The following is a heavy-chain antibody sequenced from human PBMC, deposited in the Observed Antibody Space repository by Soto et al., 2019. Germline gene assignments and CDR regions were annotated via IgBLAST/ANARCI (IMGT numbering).Heavy chain of an antibody. J-gene: IGHJ6*02. D-gene: IGHD2-15*01. CDR3: ARFIVVVVAARYYYYGMDV. V-gene: IGHV5-51*01. CDR1: GYSFTSYW. Sequence: GESLKISCKGSGYSFTSYWIGWVRQMPGKGLEWMGIIYPGDSDTRYSPSFQGQVTISADKSISTAYLQWSSLKASDTAMYYCARFIVVVVAARYYYYGMDVWGQGTTVTVSS. CDR2: IYPGDSDT.